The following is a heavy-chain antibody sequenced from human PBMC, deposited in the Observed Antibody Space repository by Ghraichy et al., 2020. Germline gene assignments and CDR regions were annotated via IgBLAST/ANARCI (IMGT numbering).Heavy chain of an antibody. D-gene: IGHD6-19*01. CDR1: GFTFSSYS. CDR3: ARDLSYLITAVAGNGREDY. J-gene: IGHJ4*02. V-gene: IGHV3-21*06. CDR2: ISSSSSYI. Sequence: GGSLRLSCAASGFTFSSYSMNWVRQAPGKGLEWVSSISSSSSYIYYADSVKGRFTISRDNAKNSLYLQMNSLRAEDTAVYYCARDLSYLITAVAGNGREDYWGQGTLVTVFS.